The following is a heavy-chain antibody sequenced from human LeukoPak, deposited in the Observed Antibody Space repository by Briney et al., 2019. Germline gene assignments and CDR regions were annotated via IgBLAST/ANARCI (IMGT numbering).Heavy chain of an antibody. Sequence: SETLSLTCTVSGGSITSSYWTWVRQAPGKGLEYIGYMSYSGSTKYNPSLKGRVSMSLDTSKNQFSLKLSSVTAADTAVYYCARSEYYDFWSGIGGFDYWGQGTLVTVSS. D-gene: IGHD3-3*01. J-gene: IGHJ4*02. CDR2: MSYSGST. CDR3: ARSEYYDFWSGIGGFDY. V-gene: IGHV4-59*08. CDR1: GGSITSSY.